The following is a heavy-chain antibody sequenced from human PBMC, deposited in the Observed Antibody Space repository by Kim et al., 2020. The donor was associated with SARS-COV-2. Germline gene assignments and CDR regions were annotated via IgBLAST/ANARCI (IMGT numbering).Heavy chain of an antibody. CDR1: GGSISSGGYY. CDR2: IYYSGST. D-gene: IGHD5-18*01. CDR3: ARGYRDQTTPRGGYSYGYALGWFDP. Sequence: SETLSLTCTVSGGSISSGGYYWSWIRQHPGKGLEWIGYIYYSGSTYYNPSLKSRVTISVDTSKNQFSLKLSSVTAADTAVYYCARGYRDQTTPRGGYSYGYALGWFDPWGQGTLVTVSS. J-gene: IGHJ5*02. V-gene: IGHV4-31*03.